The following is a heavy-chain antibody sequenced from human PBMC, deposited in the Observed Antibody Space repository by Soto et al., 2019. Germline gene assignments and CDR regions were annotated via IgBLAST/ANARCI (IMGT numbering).Heavy chain of an antibody. CDR3: ARATYDILTGYYGDYFDY. J-gene: IGHJ4*02. CDR1: GFTVSSNY. V-gene: IGHV3-66*01. Sequence: EVQLVESGGGLVQPGGSLRLSCAASGFTVSSNYMSWVRQAPGKGLEWVSVIYSGGSTYYADSVKGRFTISRDNSKNTLYLQMDSLGAEDTGVYYCARATYDILTGYYGDYFDYWGQGTLVTVSS. CDR2: IYSGGST. D-gene: IGHD3-9*01.